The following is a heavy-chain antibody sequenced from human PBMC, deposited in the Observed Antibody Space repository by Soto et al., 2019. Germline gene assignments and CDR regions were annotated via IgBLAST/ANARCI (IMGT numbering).Heavy chain of an antibody. J-gene: IGHJ3*02. Sequence: ASVKVSCKASGYTFTSYGISWVRQAPGQGLEWMGWISAYNGNTNYAQKLQGRVTMTTDTSTSTAYMELRSLRSDDTAEYYCARTRFPRYCSSTSCRSDAFDIWGQGTMVTVSS. D-gene: IGHD2-2*01. CDR2: ISAYNGNT. CDR1: GYTFTSYG. V-gene: IGHV1-18*01. CDR3: ARTRFPRYCSSTSCRSDAFDI.